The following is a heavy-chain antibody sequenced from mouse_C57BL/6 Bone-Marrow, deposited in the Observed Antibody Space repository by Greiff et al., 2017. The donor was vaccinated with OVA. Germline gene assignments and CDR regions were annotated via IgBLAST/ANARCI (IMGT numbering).Heavy chain of an antibody. CDR2: IWSGGST. Sequence: QVQLKQSGPGLVQPSQSLSITCTVSGFSLTSYGVHWVRQSPGKGLEWLGVIWSGGSTDYNAAFISRLTISTDNSTSQVFFKRNRLQADDTAIYYCARKDFPYWYFDVWGTGTTVTVSA. CDR3: ARKDFPYWYFDV. V-gene: IGHV2-2*01. CDR1: GFSLTSYG. J-gene: IGHJ1*03.